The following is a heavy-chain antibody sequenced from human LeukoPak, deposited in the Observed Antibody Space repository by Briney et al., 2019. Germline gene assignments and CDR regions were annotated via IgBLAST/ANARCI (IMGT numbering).Heavy chain of an antibody. J-gene: IGHJ4*02. CDR3: ARLDFRSGYPQY. D-gene: IGHD3-3*01. V-gene: IGHV3-7*01. Sequence: GGSLRLSCAASGFTFSDCWMSWVRQAPGKGLEWVANIKQDGSEKKYVDSVRDRFTISRDNAKNSLSLQMNSLRGEDTAVYYCARLDFRSGYPQYWGQGTLVTVSS. CDR2: IKQDGSEK. CDR1: GFTFSDCW.